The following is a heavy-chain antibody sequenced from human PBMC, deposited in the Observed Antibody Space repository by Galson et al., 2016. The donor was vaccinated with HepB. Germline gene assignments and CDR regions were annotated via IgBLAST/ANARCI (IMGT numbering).Heavy chain of an antibody. CDR3: ARECRGWCVVGGDTTYKHYLDV. D-gene: IGHD1-26*01. CDR2: ITSSSSLI. V-gene: IGHV3-48*04. Sequence: SLRLSCAVFGFNLNSYSMNWVRQAPGKGLEWISYITSSSSLIFYADSVKGRFTISRDNAKNSMYLQMNTLRAEDTAVYYCARECRGWCVVGGDTTYKHYLDVWGQGTTVTASS. J-gene: IGHJ6*02. CDR1: GFNLNSYS.